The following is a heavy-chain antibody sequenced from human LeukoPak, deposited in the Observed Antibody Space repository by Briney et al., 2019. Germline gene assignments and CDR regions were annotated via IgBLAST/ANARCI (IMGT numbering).Heavy chain of an antibody. CDR3: ARDYLSGSDLSNPFDY. V-gene: IGHV3-23*01. CDR1: RFTFKNYV. D-gene: IGHD4-11*01. J-gene: IGHJ4*02. Sequence: PGGSLRLSCAASRFTFKNYVMSWVRQAPGKGLEWVSAISGSGGIRYYAESVKGRFTISRDNSKNTLYLQMNSLSPEDTAMYYCARDYLSGSDLSNPFDYWGQGTLVTVSS. CDR2: ISGSGGIR.